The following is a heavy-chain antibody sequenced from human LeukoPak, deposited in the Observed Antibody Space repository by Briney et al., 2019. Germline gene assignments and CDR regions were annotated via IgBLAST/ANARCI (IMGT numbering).Heavy chain of an antibody. CDR1: GFTFSSYA. D-gene: IGHD5-24*01. CDR2: ISYDGSNK. V-gene: IGHV3-30-3*01. CDR3: ARAHALSPPNRRLQSSFDY. Sequence: PGGSLRLSCAASGFTFSSYAMHWVRQAPGKGLEWVAVISYDGSNKYYADSVKGRFTISRDSSKNTLYLQMNSLRAEDTAVYYCARAHALSPPNRRLQSSFDYWGQGTLVTVSS. J-gene: IGHJ4*02.